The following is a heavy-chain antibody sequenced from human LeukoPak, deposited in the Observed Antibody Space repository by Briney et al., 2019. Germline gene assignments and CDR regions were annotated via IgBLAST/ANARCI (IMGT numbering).Heavy chain of an antibody. D-gene: IGHD6-13*01. CDR2: INPNSGGT. V-gene: IGHV1-2*02. CDR3: AKARGYSSSWYFDY. J-gene: IGHJ4*02. Sequence: ASVKVSCKASGYTFTGYYMHWVRQAPGQGLEWMGWINPNSGGTNYAQKLQGRVTMTRDTSISTAYMELSRLRSDDTAVYYCAKARGYSSSWYFDYWGQGTLVTVSS. CDR1: GYTFTGYY.